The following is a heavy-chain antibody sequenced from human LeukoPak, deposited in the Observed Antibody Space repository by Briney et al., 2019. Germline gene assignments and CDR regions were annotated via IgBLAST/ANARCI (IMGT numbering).Heavy chain of an antibody. D-gene: IGHD3/OR15-3a*01. CDR1: GFSFGTFG. Sequence: LGGSLRLSCEASGFSFGTFGMTWVRQAPGKGLGWVSGITGSSTWTYYADSGRGRFTISRDNSKNSLHLQMNNLTADDTAIYYCARELVSLGTGYFDLWGRGTLVTVAS. J-gene: IGHJ2*01. V-gene: IGHV3-23*01. CDR3: ARELVSLGTGYFDL. CDR2: ITGSSTWT.